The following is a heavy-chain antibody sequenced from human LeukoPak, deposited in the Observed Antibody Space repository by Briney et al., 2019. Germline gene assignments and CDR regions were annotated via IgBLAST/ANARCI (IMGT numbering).Heavy chain of an antibody. D-gene: IGHD6-13*01. V-gene: IGHV3-23*01. CDR3: AKDVFRSSSWLKTDAFDI. CDR1: GFTFSSYG. CDR2: ISGSGGST. Sequence: GGSLRLSCAASGFTFSSYGMRWVRQAPGKGLEWVSAISGSGGSTYYADSVKGRFTISRDNSKNTLYLQMNSLRAEDTAVYYCAKDVFRSSSWLKTDAFDIWGQGTMVTVSS. J-gene: IGHJ3*02.